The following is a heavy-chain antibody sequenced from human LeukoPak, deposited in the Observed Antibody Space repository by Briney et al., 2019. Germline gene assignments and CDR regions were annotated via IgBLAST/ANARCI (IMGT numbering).Heavy chain of an antibody. J-gene: IGHJ4*02. CDR3: AKAHSGYDYESFFDY. Sequence: GGSLRLSCAATGFTFDDYAMHWVRQAPGKGLEWVSGISWNSGSIGYADSVKGRFTISRDNAKNSLYLQMNSLRAEDTALYYCAKAHSGYDYESFFDYWGQGTLVTVSS. CDR1: GFTFDDYA. CDR2: ISWNSGSI. V-gene: IGHV3-9*01. D-gene: IGHD5-12*01.